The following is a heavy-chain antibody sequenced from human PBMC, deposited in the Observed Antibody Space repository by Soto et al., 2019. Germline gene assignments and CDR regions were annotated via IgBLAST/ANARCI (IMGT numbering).Heavy chain of an antibody. CDR1: GYTFTIYA. V-gene: IGHV1-3*01. CDR3: ARHIYCSSTSCYRGWDWFDP. Sequence: ASVKVSCKASGYTFTIYAMHWVLQAPGQRLEWMGWINAGNGNTKYSQKFQGRVTITRDTSASTAYMELSSLRSEDTAVYYCARHIYCSSTSCYRGWDWFDPWGQGTLVTVSS. J-gene: IGHJ5*02. CDR2: INAGNGNT. D-gene: IGHD2-2*02.